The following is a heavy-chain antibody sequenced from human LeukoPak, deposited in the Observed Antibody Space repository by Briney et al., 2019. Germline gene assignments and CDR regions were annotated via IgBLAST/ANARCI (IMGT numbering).Heavy chain of an antibody. Sequence: PGGSLRLSFAASGFTFSIYAMNWVRQAPGKGLEWFSTISGIGGATHYADSVKGRFTVSRDNSKNTLYLQMNSLRAEDTAVYYCAKGQVGVMTPFDAFDIWGQGTMVTVSS. D-gene: IGHD3-16*01. CDR1: GFTFSIYA. J-gene: IGHJ3*02. V-gene: IGHV3-23*01. CDR3: AKGQVGVMTPFDAFDI. CDR2: ISGIGGAT.